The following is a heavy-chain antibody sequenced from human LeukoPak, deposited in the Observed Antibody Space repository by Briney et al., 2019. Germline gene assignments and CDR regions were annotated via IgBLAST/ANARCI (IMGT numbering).Heavy chain of an antibody. CDR3: ARGWDGIAVAGSFDY. CDR2: IYYSGST. J-gene: IGHJ4*02. CDR1: GGSTSGYY. V-gene: IGHV4-59*01. D-gene: IGHD6-19*01. Sequence: PSETLSLTCTVSGGSTSGYYWSWLRQPPGKGLEWIGDIYYSGSTNYNPSLTSRVTMSVDTSKNQFSLKLNSVTAADTAVYYCARGWDGIAVAGSFDYWGQGTLVTVSS.